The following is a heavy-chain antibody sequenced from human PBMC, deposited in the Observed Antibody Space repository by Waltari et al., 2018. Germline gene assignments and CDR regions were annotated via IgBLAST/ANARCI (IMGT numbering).Heavy chain of an antibody. CDR2: IYSGRTT. Sequence: EVQLVVSGGGLLQPGGSLRLSCSAFGFTVSNNYMSWVRQAPGKGLEWVSVIYSGRTTHYADSVKGRFTISRDNSKNTLYLQMNSLRAEDTAVYYCARGAPRDWGQGTLVTVSS. V-gene: IGHV3-53*01. CDR3: ARGAPRD. CDR1: GFTVSNNY. J-gene: IGHJ4*02.